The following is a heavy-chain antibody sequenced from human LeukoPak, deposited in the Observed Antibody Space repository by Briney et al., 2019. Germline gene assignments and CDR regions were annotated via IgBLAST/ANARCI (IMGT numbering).Heavy chain of an antibody. CDR2: IKQDGSEK. V-gene: IGHV3-7*01. D-gene: IGHD3-10*01. CDR3: ASPGFDY. Sequence: GGSLRLSCTASEFTFSSYWMSWVRQAPGKGLEWVANIKQDGSEKNYVDSVKGRFTISRDNAKKSLYLQMNSLRAEDTAVYYCASPGFDYWGQGTLVTVSS. J-gene: IGHJ4*02. CDR1: EFTFSSYW.